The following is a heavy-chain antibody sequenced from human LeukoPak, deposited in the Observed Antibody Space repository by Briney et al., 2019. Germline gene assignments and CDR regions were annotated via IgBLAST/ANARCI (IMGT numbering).Heavy chain of an antibody. CDR2: VYYSGGT. CDR1: GGSISSYY. Sequence: SETLSLTCTVSGGSISSYYWSWIRQPPGKGLEWIGYVYYSGGTNYNPSLKSPVTISVDTSRNQFSLRLTSVTAADTAVYYCARYSNNWFDPWGQGTLVTVSS. D-gene: IGHD2-21*01. CDR3: ARYSNNWFDP. J-gene: IGHJ5*02. V-gene: IGHV4-59*01.